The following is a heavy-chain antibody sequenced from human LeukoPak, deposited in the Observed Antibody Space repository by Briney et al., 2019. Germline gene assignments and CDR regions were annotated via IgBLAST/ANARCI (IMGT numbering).Heavy chain of an antibody. D-gene: IGHD6-13*01. J-gene: IGHJ4*02. CDR1: GGSFSGYY. CDR3: AIFSKQQLVSDY. CDR2: INHSGST. Sequence: PSETLSLTCAVYGGSFSGYYWSWIRQPPGKGLEWIGEINHSGSTNYNPSLKSRVTISVDTSKNQFSLKLSSVTAADTAVYYCAIFSKQQLVSDYGGQGTLVTVSS. V-gene: IGHV4-34*01.